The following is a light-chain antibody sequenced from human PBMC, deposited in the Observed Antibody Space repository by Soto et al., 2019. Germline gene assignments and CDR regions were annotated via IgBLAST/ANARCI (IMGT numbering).Light chain of an antibody. CDR3: SSYTSINTLV. CDR2: DVT. J-gene: IGLJ3*02. CDR1: NSDIGGYNY. V-gene: IGLV2-14*01. Sequence: QSALTQPASVSASPGQSITISCTGTNSDIGGYNYVSWYQQHPGKAPKLMIYDVTNRPSGVSDRFSASKSGNTASLIISGLQAEDEAAYYCSSYTSINTLVFGGGTKLTVL.